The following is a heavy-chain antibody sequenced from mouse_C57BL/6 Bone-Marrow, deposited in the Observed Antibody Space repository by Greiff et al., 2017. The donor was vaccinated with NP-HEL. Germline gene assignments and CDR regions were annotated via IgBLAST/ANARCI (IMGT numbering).Heavy chain of an antibody. Sequence: DVQLVESGGDLVKPGGSLKLSCAASGFTFSRYGMSWVRQTPDKRLEWVATISSGGSYTYYPDSVKGRFTISRDNAKKTLYLQMSSLKSEDTAMYYCARHYYSNYFDYWGQGTTLTVSS. V-gene: IGHV5-6*01. D-gene: IGHD2-5*01. CDR1: GFTFSRYG. J-gene: IGHJ2*01. CDR3: ARHYYSNYFDY. CDR2: ISSGGSYT.